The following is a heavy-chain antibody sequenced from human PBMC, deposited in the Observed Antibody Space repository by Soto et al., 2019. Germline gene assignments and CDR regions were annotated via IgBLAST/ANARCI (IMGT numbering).Heavy chain of an antibody. Sequence: QVQLQESGPGLVKPSQTLSLTCTVSGGSISSGGYYWSWIRPHPGKGLEWIGYIYYSGSTYYNPSLKSRVTISVDTSKTQFSLKLSSVTAADTAVYYCASTGSRPEYFQHWGQGTLVPVSS. D-gene: IGHD3-10*01. CDR3: ASTGSRPEYFQH. CDR1: GGSISSGGYY. J-gene: IGHJ1*01. CDR2: IYYSGST. V-gene: IGHV4-31*03.